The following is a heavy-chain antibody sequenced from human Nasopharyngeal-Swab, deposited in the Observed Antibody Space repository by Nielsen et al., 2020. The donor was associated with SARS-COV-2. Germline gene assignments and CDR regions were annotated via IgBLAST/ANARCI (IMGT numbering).Heavy chain of an antibody. J-gene: IGHJ1*01. D-gene: IGHD2/OR15-2a*01. CDR2: IYYSGST. CDR1: GGSISSGDYY. CDR3: ASVYAVRIGDEYFQH. V-gene: IGHV4-30-4*01. Sequence: SETLSLTCTVSGGSISSGDYYWSWIRQPPGEGLEWIGYIYYSGSTYYNPSLKSRVTISVDTSKNQFSLKLSSVTAADTAVYYCASVYAVRIGDEYFQHWGQGTLVTVSS.